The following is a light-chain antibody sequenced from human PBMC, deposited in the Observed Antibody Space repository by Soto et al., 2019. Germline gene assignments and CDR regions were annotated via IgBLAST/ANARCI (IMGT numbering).Light chain of an antibody. CDR1: QSVNSR. Sequence: EIVMTQSPATLSVSPGDRVTLSCRASQSVNSRLAWYQQNPGQAPRLLIYGASTRATDIPARFSGSGSGTEFTLTISSLQSEDFGVYCCQQSNNWPLSFGGGTKVEIK. V-gene: IGKV3-15*01. CDR3: QQSNNWPLS. J-gene: IGKJ4*01. CDR2: GAS.